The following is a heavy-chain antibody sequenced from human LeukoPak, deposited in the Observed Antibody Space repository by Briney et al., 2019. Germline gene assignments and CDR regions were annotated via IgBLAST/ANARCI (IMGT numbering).Heavy chain of an antibody. D-gene: IGHD3-3*01. CDR3: ARTGRFGVASWFDP. V-gene: IGHV4-39*01. J-gene: IGHJ5*02. Sequence: SETLSLTCTVSGVSITSSSYYWAWIRQSPGKGLDWIGSIYYSGSTYFNPSLKSRVTMSVDTSENQFSLKLTSVTAADTALYYCARTGRFGVASWFDPWGQGTLITVSS. CDR1: GVSITSSSYY. CDR2: IYYSGST.